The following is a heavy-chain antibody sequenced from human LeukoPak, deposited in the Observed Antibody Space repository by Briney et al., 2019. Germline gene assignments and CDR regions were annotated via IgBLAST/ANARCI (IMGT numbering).Heavy chain of an antibody. CDR2: IYYSGST. J-gene: IGHJ4*02. Sequence: PSETLSLTCTVSGGSISSYYWSWVRQPPGKGLEWIGYIYYSGSTNYNPSLKSRVTISVDTSKNQFSLKLSSVTAADTAVYYCARDSRNSYGYSTYFDYWGQGTLVTVSS. CDR1: GGSISSYY. CDR3: ARDSRNSYGYSTYFDY. V-gene: IGHV4-59*01. D-gene: IGHD5-18*01.